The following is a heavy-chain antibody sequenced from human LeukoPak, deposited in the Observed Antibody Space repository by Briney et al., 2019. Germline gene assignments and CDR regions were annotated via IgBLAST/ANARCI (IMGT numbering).Heavy chain of an antibody. J-gene: IGHJ4*02. V-gene: IGHV3-66*01. D-gene: IGHD3-10*01. CDR3: ARDVVGYYGSGSYR. Sequence: GGSLRLSCAASGFTVSSNYMSWVRQAPGKGLEWVSVIYSGGSTYYADSVKGRFTISRDNSKNTLYLQMNSLRAEDTAVYYCARDVVGYYGSGSYRWGQGTLVTVSS. CDR1: GFTVSSNY. CDR2: IYSGGST.